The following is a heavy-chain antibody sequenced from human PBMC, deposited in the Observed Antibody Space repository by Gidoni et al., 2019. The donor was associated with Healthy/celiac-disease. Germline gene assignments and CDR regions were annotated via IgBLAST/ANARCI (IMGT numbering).Heavy chain of an antibody. D-gene: IGHD3-3*01. V-gene: IGHV3-7*03. Sequence: EVQLVESGGGLVQPGGSLRLSCAASGFTFSSYWMSWVRQAPGKGLEWVANIKQDGSEKYYVDSVKGRFTISRDNAKNSLYLQMNSLRVEDTAVYYCARELESLEWLLYRSVGVDYWGQGTLVTVSS. J-gene: IGHJ4*02. CDR1: GFTFSSYW. CDR3: ARELESLEWLLYRSVGVDY. CDR2: IKQDGSEK.